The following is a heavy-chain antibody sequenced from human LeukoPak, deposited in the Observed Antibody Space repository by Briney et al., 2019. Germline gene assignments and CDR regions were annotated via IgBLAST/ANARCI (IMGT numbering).Heavy chain of an antibody. D-gene: IGHD3-10*01. V-gene: IGHV3-21*01. CDR1: RFTFSSYG. CDR3: VRGKANYGSGSDV. Sequence: AGGSLRLSCAASRFTFSSYGMSWVRQAPGKGLEWVSSISSSSSYIYYADSVKGRFTISRDNARNSLYLQMNSLRAEDTAVYYCVRGKANYGSGSDVWGKGTTVTVSS. J-gene: IGHJ6*04. CDR2: ISSSSSYI.